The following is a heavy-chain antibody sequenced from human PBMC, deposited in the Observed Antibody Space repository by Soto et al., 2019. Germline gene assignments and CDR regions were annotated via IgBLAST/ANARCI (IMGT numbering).Heavy chain of an antibody. D-gene: IGHD3-22*01. CDR3: ASPSHQITYYYDSSGYYYSHDAFDI. CDR1: GGTFSSYT. V-gene: IGHV1-69*13. Sequence: SVKVSCKASGGTFSSYTISWVRQAPGQGLEWMGGIIPIFGTANYAQKFQGRVTITADESTSTAYMELSSLRSEDTAVYYCASPSHQITYYYDSSGYYYSHDAFDIWGQGTMVTVSS. J-gene: IGHJ3*02. CDR2: IIPIFGTA.